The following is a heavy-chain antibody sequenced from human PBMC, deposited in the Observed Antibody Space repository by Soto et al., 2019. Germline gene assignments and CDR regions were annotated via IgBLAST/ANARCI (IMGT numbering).Heavy chain of an antibody. CDR3: ARERTVAGNND. J-gene: IGHJ4*02. V-gene: IGHV1-8*01. CDR1: GYTFTSYD. D-gene: IGHD6-19*01. Sequence: QVQLVQSGAEVKKPGASVKVSCKASGYTFTSYDINWVRQATGQGLEWMGWMNPNSGNTGYAQKFQVRVTMTRNTSTITAYMKLSSLRSEDTTVYYCARERTVAGNNDWCQGTFFTVCS. CDR2: MNPNSGNT.